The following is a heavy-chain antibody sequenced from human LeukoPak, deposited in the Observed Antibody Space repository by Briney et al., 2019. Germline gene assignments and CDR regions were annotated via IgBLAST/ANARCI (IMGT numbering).Heavy chain of an antibody. CDR3: ARDLSYGSVDF. J-gene: IGHJ4*02. D-gene: IGHD3-10*01. Sequence: GRSLRLSCAASGFTFSSYGMHWVRQAPGKGLEWVAVIRYDGSKNYYADSVKSSFPVSRHHSKNTVYLQMDSLRAEYTAMYYCARDLSYGSVDFRGQGALVTVSP. V-gene: IGHV3-33*01. CDR2: IRYDGSKN. CDR1: GFTFSSYG.